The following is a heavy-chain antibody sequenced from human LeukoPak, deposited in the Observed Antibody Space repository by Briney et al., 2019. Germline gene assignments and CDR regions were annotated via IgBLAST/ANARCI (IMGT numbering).Heavy chain of an antibody. V-gene: IGHV3-23*01. CDR2: ISGSGGST. D-gene: IGHD6-19*01. CDR1: GFTFSSYA. J-gene: IGHJ4*02. Sequence: GGSLRLSCAASGFTFSSYAVSWVRQAPGKGLEWVSAISGSGGSTYYADSVKGRFTISRDNSKNTLYLQMNSLRAEDTAVYYCAKLPAVAGTVYYFDYWGQGTLVTVSS. CDR3: AKLPAVAGTVYYFDY.